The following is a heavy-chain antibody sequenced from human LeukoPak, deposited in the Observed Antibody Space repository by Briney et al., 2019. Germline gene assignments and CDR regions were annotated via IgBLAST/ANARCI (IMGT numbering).Heavy chain of an antibody. D-gene: IGHD3-16*01. J-gene: IGHJ4*02. CDR3: ARSSPWGVDY. Sequence: PSETLSLTCAVSGGSFSGYYWSWIRQPPGKGLEWIGEINHSGSTNYNPSLKSRVTISVDTSKNQFSLKLSSVTAADTAVYYCARSSPWGVDYWGQGTLVTVSS. CDR2: INHSGST. CDR1: GGSFSGYY. V-gene: IGHV4-34*01.